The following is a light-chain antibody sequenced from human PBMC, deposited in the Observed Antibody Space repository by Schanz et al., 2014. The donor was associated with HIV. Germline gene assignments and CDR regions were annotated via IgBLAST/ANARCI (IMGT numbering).Light chain of an antibody. CDR1: QSVSIY. Sequence: ETVLTQSPGTLSLSPGERATLSCRASQSVSIYLAWYQQKPGQAPRLLINDASNRATGIPARFSGSGSGTDFTLTISRLEPEDFAVYYCQQYGSSLLTFGGGTKVEIK. J-gene: IGKJ4*01. V-gene: IGKV3-20*01. CDR2: DAS. CDR3: QQYGSSLLT.